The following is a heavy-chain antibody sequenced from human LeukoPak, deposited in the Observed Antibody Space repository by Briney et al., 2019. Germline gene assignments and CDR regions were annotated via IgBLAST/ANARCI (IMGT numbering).Heavy chain of an antibody. Sequence: GGSLRLSCAASGFTFSSYAMSWVRQAPGKGLEWVSAISGSGGSTSYADSVKGRFTISRDNSKNTLYLQMNSLRAEDTAVYYCAKDYYDFWSGYSPFDYWGQGTLVTVSS. V-gene: IGHV3-23*01. J-gene: IGHJ4*02. CDR2: ISGSGGST. CDR3: AKDYYDFWSGYSPFDY. D-gene: IGHD3-3*01. CDR1: GFTFSSYA.